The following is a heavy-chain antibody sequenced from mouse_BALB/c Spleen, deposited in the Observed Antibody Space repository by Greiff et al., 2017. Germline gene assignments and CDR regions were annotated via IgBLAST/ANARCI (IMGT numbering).Heavy chain of an antibody. CDR2: ISSGGST. V-gene: IGHV5-6-5*01. CDR3: ARGDYDGFAY. D-gene: IGHD2-4*01. Sequence: EVQLVESGGGLVKPGGSLKLSCAASGFTFSSYAMSWVRQTPEKRLEWVASISSGGSTYYPDSVKGRFTISRDNARNILYLQMSSLRSEDTAMYYCARGDYDGFAYWGQGTLVTVSA. CDR1: GFTFSSYA. J-gene: IGHJ3*01.